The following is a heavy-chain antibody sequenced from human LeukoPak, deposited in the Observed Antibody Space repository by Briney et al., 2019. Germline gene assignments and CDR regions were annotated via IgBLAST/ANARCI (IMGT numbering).Heavy chain of an antibody. CDR1: GYTFTSYY. Sequence: GASVKVSCKASGYTFTSYYMHWVRQAPGQGLEGMGIINPSGGSTSYAQKFQGRVTMTRDTSTSTVYMELSSLRSEDTAVYYCARDSSGMVRPLDVWGKGTTVTISS. J-gene: IGHJ6*04. CDR3: ARDSSGMVRPLDV. D-gene: IGHD3-10*01. V-gene: IGHV1-46*01. CDR2: INPSGGST.